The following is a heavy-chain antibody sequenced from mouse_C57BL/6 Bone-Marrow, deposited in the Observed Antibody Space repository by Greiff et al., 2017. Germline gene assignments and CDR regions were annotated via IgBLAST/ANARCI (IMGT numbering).Heavy chain of an antibody. Sequence: VQLQQSRAELVRPGASVKLSCTASGFNIKDDYMHWVKQRPEQGLEWIGWIDPENGDTEYASKFQGKATITADTSSNTAYLQLSSLTSEDTAVYYCTTLYSNYVAMDYWGQGTSVTVSS. J-gene: IGHJ4*01. CDR1: GFNIKDDY. CDR3: TTLYSNYVAMDY. V-gene: IGHV14-4*01. D-gene: IGHD2-5*01. CDR2: IDPENGDT.